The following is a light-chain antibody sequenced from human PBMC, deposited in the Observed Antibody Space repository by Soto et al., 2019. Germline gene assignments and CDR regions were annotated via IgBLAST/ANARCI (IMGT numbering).Light chain of an antibody. CDR2: GAY. CDR1: QSVINSY. CDR3: QQYGTAPWT. J-gene: IGKJ1*01. V-gene: IGKV3-20*01. Sequence: LTQSPGTLSLYSGERATLSCRASQSVINSYLAWYQQKPGQAPRLLLYGAYNRATGIPDRFSGSGSGTDFTLTISRLEPEDFAVYYCQQYGTAPWTFGQGTKVDIK.